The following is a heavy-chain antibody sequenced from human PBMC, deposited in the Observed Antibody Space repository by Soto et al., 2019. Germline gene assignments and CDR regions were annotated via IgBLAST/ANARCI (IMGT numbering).Heavy chain of an antibody. CDR3: ARRICSSTSCPAALDP. CDR2: IYYSGST. J-gene: IGHJ5*02. Sequence: LSLTCTVSGGSISSSSYYWGWIRQPPGKGLEWIGSIYYSGSTYYNPSLKSRVTISVDTSKNQFSLKLSSVTAADTAVYYCARRICSSTSCPAALDPWGQGTLVTVYS. V-gene: IGHV4-39*01. CDR1: GGSISSSSYY. D-gene: IGHD2-2*01.